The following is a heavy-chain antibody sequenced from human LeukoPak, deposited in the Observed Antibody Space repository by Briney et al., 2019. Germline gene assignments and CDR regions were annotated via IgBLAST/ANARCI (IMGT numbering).Heavy chain of an antibody. Sequence: SETLSLTCAVSGDSISSNKCWSWVSQPPRKELEWVVEVFYNRRTYFNPSLKSRVTISVHNSKNQFSLNLTSVNAADTAVYYCACARHNYGSGSYFDYWGQGTLVTVSS. CDR3: ACARHNYGSGSYFDY. V-gene: IGHV4-4*02. CDR2: VFYNRRT. CDR1: GDSISSNKC. D-gene: IGHD3-10*01. J-gene: IGHJ4*02.